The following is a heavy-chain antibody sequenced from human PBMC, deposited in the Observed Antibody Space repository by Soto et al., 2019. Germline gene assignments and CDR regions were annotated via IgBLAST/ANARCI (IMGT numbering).Heavy chain of an antibody. V-gene: IGHV1-46*03. Sequence: QVQLVQSGAEVKKPGASVKVSCKASGYTFINYYMHWVRQAPGQGLEWMGIINPSDGSTSYAQKFQGRLTMTRDSSTSTVYMELRSLRSEATAVYFCSIGAQHYFVSGSYWQYYWYYMDGWGKGTAVTVSS. CDR3: SIGAQHYFVSGSYWQYYWYYMDG. CDR2: INPSDGST. J-gene: IGHJ6*03. CDR1: GYTFINYY. D-gene: IGHD3-10*01.